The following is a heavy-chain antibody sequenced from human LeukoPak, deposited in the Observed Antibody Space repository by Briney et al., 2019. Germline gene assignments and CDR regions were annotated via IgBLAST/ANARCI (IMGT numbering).Heavy chain of an antibody. J-gene: IGHJ4*02. CDR3: ASDLFNYYDSSGYYDY. D-gene: IGHD3-22*01. CDR1: GYAFTGYY. V-gene: IGHV1-2*02. CDR2: INPNSGGT. Sequence: ASVKVSCKASGYAFTGYYMHWVRQAPGQGFEWMGWINPNSGGTNYAQKFQGRVTMTRDTSISTAYMELSRLRSDDTAVYYCASDLFNYYDSSGYYDYWGQGTLVTVSS.